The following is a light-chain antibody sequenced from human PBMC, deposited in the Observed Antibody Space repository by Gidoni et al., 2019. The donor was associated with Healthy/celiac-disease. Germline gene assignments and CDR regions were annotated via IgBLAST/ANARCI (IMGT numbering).Light chain of an antibody. V-gene: IGKV3-11*01. CDR2: DAS. J-gene: IGKJ3*01. CDR1: QSVSSY. Sequence: DIQLTQSPATLSISPGERATLSCRASQSVSSYLAWYQQKPGQAPRLLIYDASNRATGLPARFSGSGSGTDFAVTISSLLPEDFAICNCQQPPRTFGPGTKVDIK. CDR3: QQPPRT.